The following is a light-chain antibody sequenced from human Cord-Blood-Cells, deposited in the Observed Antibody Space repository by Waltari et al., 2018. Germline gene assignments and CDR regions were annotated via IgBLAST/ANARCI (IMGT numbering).Light chain of an antibody. CDR1: SGHSSYA. CDR2: LNSDGSH. J-gene: IGLJ3*02. V-gene: IGLV4-69*01. Sequence: QLVLTQSPSASASLGASVKLTCTLSSGHSSYAIACHQQQPEKAPRYLMKLNSDGSHSKGDGIPDRFSGSSSGAERYLTISSLQSEDEADYYCQTWGTGIWVFGGGTKLTVL. CDR3: QTWGTGIWV.